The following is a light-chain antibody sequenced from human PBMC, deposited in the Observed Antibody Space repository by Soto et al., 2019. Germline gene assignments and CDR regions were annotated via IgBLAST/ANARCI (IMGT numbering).Light chain of an antibody. CDR3: QQRSNWPPT. Sequence: DIVLSQSPATLSLSPGERATLSCRASQRVSTYLAWYQQKPGQAPRLLIYDASNRATGIAARFSGSGSGRDFTLTISGLEPEDFAVYYCQQRSNWPPTFGGGTKVEIK. CDR1: QRVSTY. V-gene: IGKV3-11*02. CDR2: DAS. J-gene: IGKJ4*01.